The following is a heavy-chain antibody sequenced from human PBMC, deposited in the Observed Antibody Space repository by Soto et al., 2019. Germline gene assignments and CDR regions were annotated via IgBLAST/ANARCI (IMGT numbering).Heavy chain of an antibody. V-gene: IGHV1-3*01. CDR2: INAGNGNT. CDR1: GYTFTSYA. J-gene: IGHJ6*02. CDR3: ARVRSAARGDYYYGMDV. Sequence: GASVKVSCKASGYTFTSYAMHWVRQAPGQRLEWMGWINAGNGNTKYSQKFQGWVTMTRDTSISTAYMELSRLRSDDTAVYYCARVRSAARGDYYYGMDVWGQGTTVTVSS. D-gene: IGHD6-6*01.